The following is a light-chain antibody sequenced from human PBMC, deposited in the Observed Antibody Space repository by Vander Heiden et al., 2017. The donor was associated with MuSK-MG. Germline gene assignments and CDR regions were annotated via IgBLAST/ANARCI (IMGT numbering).Light chain of an antibody. CDR3: QQYNNGHQGVLT. Sequence: EIVMTQSPATLSVSPGERATLSCRASQSVSSNVAWYQQKPGQAPRLLIYGESTRATGINDRFTITISSLQSEECAVYYCQQYNNGHQGVLTFGGGTKVEIK. CDR2: GES. V-gene: IGKV3-15*01. J-gene: IGKJ4*01. CDR1: QSVSSN.